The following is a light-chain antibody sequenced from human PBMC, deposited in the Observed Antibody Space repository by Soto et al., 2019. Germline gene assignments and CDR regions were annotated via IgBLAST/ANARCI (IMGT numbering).Light chain of an antibody. CDR1: QSIRSY. V-gene: IGKV1-39*01. Sequence: DIQMTQSTSSLSASVGDRVTITCRASQSIRSYLNWYQQKPGKAPKLLIYTASNLQSGVPSRFSGSGSGTDFTLTISSLQPEDFATYYCQQSYSTTTFGGGTKVEIK. CDR3: QQSYSTTT. CDR2: TAS. J-gene: IGKJ4*01.